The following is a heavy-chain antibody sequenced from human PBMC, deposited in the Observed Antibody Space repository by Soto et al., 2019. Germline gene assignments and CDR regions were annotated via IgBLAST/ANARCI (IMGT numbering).Heavy chain of an antibody. CDR3: ARDGPYRGSYVFPDDN. V-gene: IGHV1-18*01. J-gene: IGHJ4*01. Sequence: GASVKVSCKASGYTFSSYGISWMRQAPGQGLEWMGWMSAYNGNRNYVQKFQGRVTMTIDTSTSTAYMELRSLRSDDTAVYYCARDGPYRGSYVFPDDNWG. CDR2: MSAYNGNR. CDR1: GYTFSSYG. D-gene: IGHD6-6*01.